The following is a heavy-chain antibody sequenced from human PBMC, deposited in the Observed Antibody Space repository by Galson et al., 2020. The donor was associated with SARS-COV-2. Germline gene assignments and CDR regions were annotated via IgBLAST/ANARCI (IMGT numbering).Heavy chain of an antibody. J-gene: IGHJ4*02. Sequence: GGSLRLSCAASGLTFSSYSMHWVRQAPGQGLEWVAVISNDDTNAYYAASVKGRFTISRDDSKNTLYLQINSLRAEDTAVYYCARPSTHPLWFGEFYYFDHWGQGTLVTVSS. CDR2: ISNDDTNA. V-gene: IGHV3-30-3*01. CDR3: ARPSTHPLWFGEFYYFDH. CDR1: GLTFSSYS. D-gene: IGHD3-10*01.